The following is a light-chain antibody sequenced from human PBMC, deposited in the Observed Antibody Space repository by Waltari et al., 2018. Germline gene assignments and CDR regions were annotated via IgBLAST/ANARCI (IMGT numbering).Light chain of an antibody. CDR2: GNN. V-gene: IGLV1-44*01. J-gene: IGLJ3*02. CDR3: ASWDDSLSGWV. CDR1: SSNIGRNS. Sequence: QSVLTQAPSASGTPGQRVTISCSGSSSNIGRNSVSWYQQRPGAAPKYLIHGNNQRPTGVPDRFSGSKSGTSASLAISGLQSEDEADYYCASWDDSLSGWVFGGGTKLTVL.